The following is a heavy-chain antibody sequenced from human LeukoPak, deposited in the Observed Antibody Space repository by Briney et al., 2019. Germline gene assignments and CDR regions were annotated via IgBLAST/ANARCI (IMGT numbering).Heavy chain of an antibody. Sequence: QSGGSLRLSCAASGFTFSNYAMHWVRQAPGKGLEWVSGITGSGLRTYYGDSVKGRFTISRDNSKNTLYLQMNSLRAEDTAVYYCAKVPYWGQGTMVTVSS. CDR2: ITGSGLRT. J-gene: IGHJ3*01. V-gene: IGHV3-23*01. CDR1: GFTFSNYA. CDR3: AKVPY.